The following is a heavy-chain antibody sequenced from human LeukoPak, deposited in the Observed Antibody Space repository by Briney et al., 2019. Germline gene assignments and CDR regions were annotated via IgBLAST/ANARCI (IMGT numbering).Heavy chain of an antibody. Sequence: GGSLSLSCAASGFTVSSNFMSWVRQAPEKGLEWVSVMYSDGSTYYADSVKGRFTISRDNSKNPVYLQMNSLRVEDTATYYCARWGSGWIDRWCQGKGVTVSS. J-gene: IGHJ5*02. CDR3: ARWGSGWIDR. CDR2: MYSDGST. D-gene: IGHD6-19*01. V-gene: IGHV3-66*01. CDR1: GFTVSSNF.